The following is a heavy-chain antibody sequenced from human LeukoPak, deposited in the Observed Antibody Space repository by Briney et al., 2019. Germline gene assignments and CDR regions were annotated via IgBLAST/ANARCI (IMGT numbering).Heavy chain of an antibody. V-gene: IGHV3-23*01. Sequence: PGGSLRLSCAASGFTFNSYAMSWVRQGPGKGLEWVSAISGGGGSTHYADSVKGRFTISRDNDNNTLYLQMNSLRAEDTAVYYCAELGITMIGGVWGKGTTVTISS. D-gene: IGHD3-10*02. J-gene: IGHJ6*04. CDR1: GFTFNSYA. CDR2: ISGGGGST. CDR3: AELGITMIGGV.